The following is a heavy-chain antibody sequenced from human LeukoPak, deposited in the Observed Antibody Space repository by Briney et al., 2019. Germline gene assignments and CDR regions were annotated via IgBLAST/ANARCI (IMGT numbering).Heavy chain of an antibody. CDR1: GFTFSSYS. J-gene: IGHJ4*02. V-gene: IGHV3-21*01. CDR3: ARGELGLDY. CDR2: ISSSSSYI. Sequence: PGGSPRLSCAASGFTFSSYSMNWVRQAPGKGLEWVSSISSSSSYIYYADSVEGRFTISRDNAKNSLYLQMNSLRAEDTAVYYCARGELGLDYWGQGTLVTVSS. D-gene: IGHD7-27*01.